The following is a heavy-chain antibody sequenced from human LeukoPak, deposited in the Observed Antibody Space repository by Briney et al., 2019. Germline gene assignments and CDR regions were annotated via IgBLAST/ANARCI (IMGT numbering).Heavy chain of an antibody. Sequence: SETLSLTCTVSGGSISSSSYYWGWIRQPPGKGLEWIGSIYYSGSTYYNPSLKSRVTISVDTSKNQFSLKLSSVTAADTAVYYCARTTTVTTPTSGGYYMGVWDKGTTVTVSS. CDR1: GGSISSSSYY. CDR2: IYYSGST. CDR3: ARTTTVTTPTSGGYYMGV. D-gene: IGHD4-11*01. J-gene: IGHJ6*03. V-gene: IGHV4-39*01.